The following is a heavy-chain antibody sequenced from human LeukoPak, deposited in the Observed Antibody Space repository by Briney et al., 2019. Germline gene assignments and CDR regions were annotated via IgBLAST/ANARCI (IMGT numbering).Heavy chain of an antibody. CDR3: ASLTTWFDY. CDR1: EFTVNNYY. Sequence: QSGGSLRLSCAASEFTVNNYYMSWVRQAPGKGLEWVSVIYSGGSTYYADSVKGRFTISRDNSKNTLYLQMNSLRAEDTAVYYCASLTTWFDYWGQGTLVTVSS. V-gene: IGHV3-66*01. J-gene: IGHJ4*02. D-gene: IGHD4/OR15-4a*01. CDR2: IYSGGST.